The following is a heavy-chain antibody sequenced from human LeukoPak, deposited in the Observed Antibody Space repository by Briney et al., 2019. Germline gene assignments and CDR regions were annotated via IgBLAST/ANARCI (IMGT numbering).Heavy chain of an antibody. J-gene: IGHJ5*02. Sequence: GESLKISCKGSGYTFTSDWIAWVRQMPGKGLEYMGIIYPGDSDTRYSPSFEGHVTFSADESTSTAYLQWSSLKASDTAMYHCARSPPYCSGGSCYPKAFDPWGQGTLVTVSS. CDR1: GYTFTSDW. D-gene: IGHD2-15*01. CDR2: IYPGDSDT. V-gene: IGHV5-51*01. CDR3: ARSPPYCSGGSCYPKAFDP.